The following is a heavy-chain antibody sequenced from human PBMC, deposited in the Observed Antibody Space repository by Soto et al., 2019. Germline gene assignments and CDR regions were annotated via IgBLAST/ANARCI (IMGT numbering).Heavy chain of an antibody. Sequence: GGSLRLSCAASGFTFSSYGMHWVRQAPGKGLEWVAVISYDGSNKYYADSVKGRFTISRDNSKNTLYLQMNSLRAEDTAVYYCAKDRKSSGWYSRKDDAFDIWGQGTMVTVS. J-gene: IGHJ3*02. CDR3: AKDRKSSGWYSRKDDAFDI. D-gene: IGHD6-19*01. CDR1: GFTFSSYG. V-gene: IGHV3-30*18. CDR2: ISYDGSNK.